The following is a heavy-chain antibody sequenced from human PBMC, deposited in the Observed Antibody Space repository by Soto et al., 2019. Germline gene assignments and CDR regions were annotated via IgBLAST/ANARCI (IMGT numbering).Heavy chain of an antibody. CDR2: IYYSGST. CDR1: GGSVSSSSYY. Sequence: SSETLSLTCTVSGGSVSSSSYYWGWIRQPPGKGLEWIGSIYYSGSTYYNPSLKSRVTISVDTSKNQFSLKLSSVTAADTAVYYCARTGTSNGKDVWGKGTTVTVSS. J-gene: IGHJ6*04. CDR3: ARTGTSNGKDV. V-gene: IGHV4-39*01. D-gene: IGHD2-2*01.